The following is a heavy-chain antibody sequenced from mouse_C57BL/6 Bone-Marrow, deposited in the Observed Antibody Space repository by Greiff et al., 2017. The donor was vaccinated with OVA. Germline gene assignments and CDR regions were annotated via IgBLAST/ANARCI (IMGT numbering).Heavy chain of an antibody. J-gene: IGHJ2*01. Sequence: EVQLQQSGAELVRPGASVKLSCTASGFNIKDDYMHWVKQRPEQGLEWIGWIDPENGDTEYASKFQGKATITADTSSNTAYLQLSSLTSEDTGVYYCTIESYYLDYWGQGTTLTVSS. CDR2: IDPENGDT. CDR1: GFNIKDDY. CDR3: TIESYYLDY. V-gene: IGHV14-4*01.